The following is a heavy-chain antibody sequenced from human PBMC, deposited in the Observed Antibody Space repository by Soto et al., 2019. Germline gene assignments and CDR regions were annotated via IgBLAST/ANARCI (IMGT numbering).Heavy chain of an antibody. J-gene: IGHJ4*02. D-gene: IGHD2-15*01. V-gene: IGHV3-23*01. Sequence: PRLPCEASGLKFSSYAMSWVRRAPGRGLEWVSSISYSGDTRYYADSVKGRFTISRDNSKNTMYLQMNSLRAEDTAVYYCAKDIRGVAYWGQGTRVTVSA. CDR1: GLKFSSYA. CDR2: ISYSGDTR. CDR3: AKDIRGVAY.